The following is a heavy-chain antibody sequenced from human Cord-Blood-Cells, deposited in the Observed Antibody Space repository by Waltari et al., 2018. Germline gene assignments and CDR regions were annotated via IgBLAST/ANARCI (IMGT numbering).Heavy chain of an antibody. CDR1: GDRVSTHSAS. CDR3: ARDASIVGATTDAFDI. CDR2: TYYRSKWYN. D-gene: IGHD1-26*01. V-gene: IGHV6-1*01. Sequence: QVQLQQSGPGLVKPSQPLSPTFALPGDRVSTHSASWNWIRQSPSRGLEWLGRTYYRSKWYNDYAVSVKSRITINPDTSKNQFSLQLNSVTPEDTAVYYCARDASIVGATTDAFDIWGQGTMVTVSS. J-gene: IGHJ3*02.